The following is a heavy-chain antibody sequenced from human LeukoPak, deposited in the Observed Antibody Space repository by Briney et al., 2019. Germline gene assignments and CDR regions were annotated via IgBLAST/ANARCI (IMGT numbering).Heavy chain of an antibody. CDR2: IGAYNGNT. CDR3: ARDGRERYYWYFDL. V-gene: IGHV1-18*01. D-gene: IGHD1-26*01. Sequence: ASVKASCKASGYTFTSYGISWVRQAPGQGLEWMGWIGAYNGNTNYAQKLQGRVTMTTDTSTSTAYMELRSLRSDDTAVYYCARDGRERYYWYFDLWGRGTLVTVSS. CDR1: GYTFTSYG. J-gene: IGHJ2*01.